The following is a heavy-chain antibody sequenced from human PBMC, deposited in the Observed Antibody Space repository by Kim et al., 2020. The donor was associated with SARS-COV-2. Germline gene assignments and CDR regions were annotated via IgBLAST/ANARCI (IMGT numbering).Heavy chain of an antibody. J-gene: IGHJ4*02. CDR3: AEGPIAAQYDY. V-gene: IGHV3-23*01. Sequence: RSCTDSVKGRFTSASHNSKHTMNLQMNSLRAEDTAVYYCAEGPIAAQYDYWGQGTLVTVSS. CDR2: R. D-gene: IGHD6-6*01.